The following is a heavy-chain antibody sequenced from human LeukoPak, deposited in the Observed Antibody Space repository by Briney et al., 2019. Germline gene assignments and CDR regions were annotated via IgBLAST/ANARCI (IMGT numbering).Heavy chain of an antibody. Sequence: PSQTLSLTCAVSGGSLSSGAYSWSWIRQPPGKGLEWIGYIYHSRSTYYNPSLKSRVTISVDRSKNQFSLKLSSVTAADTAVYYCARARDFWSGYYLDPWGQGTLVTVSS. CDR2: IYHSRST. J-gene: IGHJ5*02. CDR1: GGSLSSGAYS. D-gene: IGHD3-3*01. CDR3: ARARDFWSGYYLDP. V-gene: IGHV4-30-2*01.